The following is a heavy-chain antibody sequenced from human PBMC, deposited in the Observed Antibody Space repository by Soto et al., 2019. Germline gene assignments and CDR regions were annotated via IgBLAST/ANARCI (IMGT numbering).Heavy chain of an antibody. CDR1: GDSISSGGYY. CDR3: ARDPSRRYCRTSTCPNYFDY. Sequence: SETLSLTCTVSGDSISSGGYYWSWIRQHPGKGLEWIGYIYYSGSTYYNPPLESRVSISIDRSKNQFSLRLTSVSAADTAVYFCARDPSRRYCRTSTCPNYFDYWGQGTQVTVSS. D-gene: IGHD2-15*01. J-gene: IGHJ4*02. CDR2: IYYSGST. V-gene: IGHV4-31*03.